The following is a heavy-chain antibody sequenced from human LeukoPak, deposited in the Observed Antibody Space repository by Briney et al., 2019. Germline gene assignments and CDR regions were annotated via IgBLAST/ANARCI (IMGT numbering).Heavy chain of an antibody. CDR1: GGSISTDTFC. Sequence: PSETLSLTCNVSGGSISTDTFCRGWIRQVPGKGLEWIATLYYSGNIYYNPSLKSRVTMSGDRSKSQFSLRLTSVTAADTAVYYCARWTIGNIFDIWGHGTMVAVSS. V-gene: IGHV4-39*01. D-gene: IGHD3/OR15-3a*01. J-gene: IGHJ3*02. CDR2: LYYSGNI. CDR3: ARWTIGNIFDI.